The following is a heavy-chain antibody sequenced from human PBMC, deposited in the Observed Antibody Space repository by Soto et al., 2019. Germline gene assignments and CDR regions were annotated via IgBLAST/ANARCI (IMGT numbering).Heavy chain of an antibody. CDR1: GFTFSSYA. J-gene: IGHJ6*03. V-gene: IGHV3-23*01. Sequence: PGGSRRLSCAASGFTFSSYAMSWVRQAPGKGLEWVSAISGSGGSTYYADSVKGRFTISRDKSKNTLYLQMNSLRAEDTAVYYCAKVGLEPRRDTAYYYYYMDVWGKGTTVTVSS. CDR3: AKVGLEPRRDTAYYYYYMDV. CDR2: ISGSGGST. D-gene: IGHD5-18*01.